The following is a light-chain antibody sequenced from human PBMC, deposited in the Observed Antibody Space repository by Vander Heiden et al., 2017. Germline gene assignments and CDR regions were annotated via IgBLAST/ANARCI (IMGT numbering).Light chain of an antibody. CDR2: DGS. CDR1: QSISSW. CDR3: QQYYSYSWT. Sequence: IQMNPPPSTLSASVGDRVTISCRASQSISSWLAWYQQKPGKAPKLLLYDGSSLGSGGPSRLSGSGSSTEFSLTISSLQPDDFATDYCQQYYSYSWTFGQGTKVEIK. J-gene: IGKJ1*01. V-gene: IGKV1-5*01.